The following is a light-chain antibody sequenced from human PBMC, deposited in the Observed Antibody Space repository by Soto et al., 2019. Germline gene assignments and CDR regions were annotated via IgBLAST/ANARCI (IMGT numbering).Light chain of an antibody. CDR2: AAS. CDR3: QHADRFPLIT. CDR1: EDISTW. Sequence: DMQMTQSPSSFSASIGDHANIXXRTSEDISTWFAWYQQKPGKAPKLXXYAASSLQSGVPSRFSGSGSGTDFTLTISSLQPEDFATYYCQHADRFPLITFGQGTRLEIK. J-gene: IGKJ5*01. V-gene: IGKV1-12*01.